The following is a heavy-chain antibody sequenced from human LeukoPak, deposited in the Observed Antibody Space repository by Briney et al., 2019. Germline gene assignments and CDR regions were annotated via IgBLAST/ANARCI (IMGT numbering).Heavy chain of an antibody. D-gene: IGHD3-22*01. J-gene: IGHJ3*02. CDR1: GFTFSIYG. CDR2: IWYEGSNK. V-gene: IGHV3-33*01. Sequence: GTSLRLSCAASGFTFSIYGMHWVRQAPGKGLEWVAVIWYEGSNKYYADSVKGRFTISRDNSKNTLYLQMNSLRAEDTAVYYCARDPPHDSSGYFAFDIWGQGTMVTVSS. CDR3: ARDPPHDSSGYFAFDI.